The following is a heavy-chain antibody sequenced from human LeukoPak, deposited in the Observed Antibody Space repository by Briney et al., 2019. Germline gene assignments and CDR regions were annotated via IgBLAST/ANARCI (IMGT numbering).Heavy chain of an antibody. J-gene: IGHJ4*02. D-gene: IGHD1-14*01. Sequence: SETLSLTCTVSGGSISSSNYYWGWIRQPPGKGLEWIGSIYYSGGTYYNPSLKSRVTVSVDTSKNQFSLKLSSVTAADTAVYYCARDSLLAEWGQGTLVTVSS. V-gene: IGHV4-39*07. CDR2: IYYSGGT. CDR3: ARDSLLAE. CDR1: GGSISSSNYY.